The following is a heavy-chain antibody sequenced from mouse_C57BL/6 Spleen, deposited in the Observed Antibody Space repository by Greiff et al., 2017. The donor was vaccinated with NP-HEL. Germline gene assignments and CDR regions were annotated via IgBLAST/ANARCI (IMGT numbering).Heavy chain of an antibody. V-gene: IGHV1-50*01. J-gene: IGHJ4*01. D-gene: IGHD2-4*01. CDR1: GYTFTSYW. CDR3: ARDRDYEYDGGY. Sequence: QVQLQQPGAELVKPGASVKLSCKASGYTFTSYWMQWVKQRPGQGLEWIGEIDPSDSYTNYNQKFKGKATLTVDTSSSTAYMQLSSLTSEDSAVYYCARDRDYEYDGGYWGQGTSVTVSS. CDR2: IDPSDSYT.